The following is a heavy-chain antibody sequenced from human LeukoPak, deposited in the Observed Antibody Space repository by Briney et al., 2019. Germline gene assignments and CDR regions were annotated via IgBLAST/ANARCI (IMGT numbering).Heavy chain of an antibody. CDR3: ARSSGYDSVPN. D-gene: IGHD5-12*01. J-gene: IGHJ4*02. CDR1: GGSVSGGSISSYY. CDR2: IYTSGST. V-gene: IGHV4-4*07. Sequence: SETLSLTCTVSGGSVSGGSISSYYWSWIRQPAGKGLEWIGRIYTSGSTNYNPSLKSRVTISVDTSKNQFSLKLSSVTAADTAVYYCARSSGYDSVPNWGQGTLVTVSS.